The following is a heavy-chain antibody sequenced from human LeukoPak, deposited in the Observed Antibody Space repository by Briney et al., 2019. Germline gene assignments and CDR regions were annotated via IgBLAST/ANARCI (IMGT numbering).Heavy chain of an antibody. CDR2: VSFDGYNK. CDR3: AKTQRLIDFFDC. CDR1: GFTFNSYG. J-gene: IGHJ4*02. D-gene: IGHD1-1*01. Sequence: GRSLRLSCVGTGFTFNSYGMHWVRQAPGKGLEWVAVVSFDGYNKYYADSVKRRFTISRDNPGRSVHLQMNSLTSEDTGVYLCAKTQRLIDFFDCWGQGILVTVSP. V-gene: IGHV3-30*18.